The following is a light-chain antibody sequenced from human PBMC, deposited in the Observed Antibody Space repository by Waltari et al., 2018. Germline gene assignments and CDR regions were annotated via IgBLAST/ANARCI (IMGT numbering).Light chain of an antibody. V-gene: IGLV2-14*01. CDR3: SSYTSSSTLV. CDR1: SSDVGGYNY. J-gene: IGLJ3*02. CDR2: EVS. Sequence: QSALTQPASVSGSPGQSITLSCTGTSSDVGGYNYVSWYHKPPGIAPKLMLYEVSNRPSGVSNRFSGSKSGNTASLTISGLQAEDEADYYCSSYTSSSTLVFGGGTKLTVL.